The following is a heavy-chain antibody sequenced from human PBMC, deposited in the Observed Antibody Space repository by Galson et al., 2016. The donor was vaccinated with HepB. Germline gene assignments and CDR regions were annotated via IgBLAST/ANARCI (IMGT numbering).Heavy chain of an antibody. J-gene: IGHJ5*02. Sequence: SLRLSCTASGFTFSSYYMHWVRQSPGQGLEWVSLISRNGSTTTYAASFQGRITITRDRAKNTVYLEMNSLRFEDTAVYYCARAPLLGRPRFDLWGQGTLVTVSS. CDR1: GFTFSSYY. CDR2: ISRNGSTT. CDR3: ARAPLLGRPRFDL. V-gene: IGHV3-74*01. D-gene: IGHD1-26*01.